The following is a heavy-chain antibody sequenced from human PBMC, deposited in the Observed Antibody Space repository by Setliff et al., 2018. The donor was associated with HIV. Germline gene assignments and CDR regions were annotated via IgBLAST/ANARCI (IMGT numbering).Heavy chain of an antibody. CDR3: ARGSPSSSWYGEYAY. J-gene: IGHJ4*02. CDR1: GGSFSGYY. D-gene: IGHD6-13*01. CDR2: INHSGST. V-gene: IGHV4-34*01. Sequence: LSLTCAVYGGSFSGYYWSWIRQPPGKGLEWIGEINHSGSTFYSPSLKSRVTISVDTSKNQFSLKLSSVTAADTAIYYCARGSPSSSWYGEYAYWGQGTLVTVS.